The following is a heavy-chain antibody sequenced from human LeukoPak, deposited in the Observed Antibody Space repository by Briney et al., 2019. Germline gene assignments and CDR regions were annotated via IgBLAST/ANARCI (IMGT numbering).Heavy chain of an antibody. J-gene: IGHJ6*02. CDR3: ASETTGYYYGMDV. CDR1: GFTVSSNY. D-gene: IGHD1-14*01. Sequence: GGSLRLSCAASGFTVSSNYMSWVRQAPGKGLEWVSVIYSGGSTCYADSVKGRFTISRDNSKNTLYLQMNSLRAEDTAVYYCASETTGYYYGMDVWGQGTTVTAS. CDR2: IYSGGST. V-gene: IGHV3-66*02.